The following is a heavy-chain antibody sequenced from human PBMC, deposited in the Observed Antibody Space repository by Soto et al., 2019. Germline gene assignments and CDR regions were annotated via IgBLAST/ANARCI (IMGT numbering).Heavy chain of an antibody. CDR3: ARAVGPFDY. V-gene: IGHV3-33*01. CDR1: GFIFSTYG. Sequence: QVQLVESGGGVVQPGRSLRLSCAASGFIFSTYGMHWVRQAPGKGLEWVAVIWHDGSNKYYAESVKGRFTISRDNSKNMLYLQMNRRRAEDTAVYYCARAVGPFDYWGQGTLVTVSS. CDR2: IWHDGSNK. D-gene: IGHD1-26*01. J-gene: IGHJ4*02.